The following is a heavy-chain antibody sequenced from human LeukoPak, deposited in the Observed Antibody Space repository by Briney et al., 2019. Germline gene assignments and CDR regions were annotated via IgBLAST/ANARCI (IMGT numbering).Heavy chain of an antibody. CDR1: GGSFSGYY. CDR3: ARGRVSAYSGSYGY. Sequence: PSGTLSLTCAVYGGSFSGYYWSWSRQPPGKGLEWIGEINHSGSTNYNPSLKSRVTISVDTSKNQFSLKLSSVTAADTAVYYCARGRVSAYSGSYGYWGQGTLVTVSS. CDR2: INHSGST. V-gene: IGHV4-34*01. J-gene: IGHJ4*02. D-gene: IGHD1-26*01.